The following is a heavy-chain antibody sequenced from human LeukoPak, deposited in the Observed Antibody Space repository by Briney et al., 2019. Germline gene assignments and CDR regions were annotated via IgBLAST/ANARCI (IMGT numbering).Heavy chain of an antibody. J-gene: IGHJ4*02. CDR1: GFTFSSYG. D-gene: IGHD3-22*01. Sequence: PGGSLRLSCAASGFTFSSYGMHWVRQAPGKGLEWVAFIRYDGSNKYYADSVKGRFTISRDNSKNTLYLQMNSLRAEDTAVYYCAKDSPLTPPYYYESSGHEHDYWGQGTLVTVSS. CDR2: IRYDGSNK. V-gene: IGHV3-30*02. CDR3: AKDSPLTPPYYYESSGHEHDY.